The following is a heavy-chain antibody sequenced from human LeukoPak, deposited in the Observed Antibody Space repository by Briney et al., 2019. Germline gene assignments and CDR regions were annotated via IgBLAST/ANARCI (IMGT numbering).Heavy chain of an antibody. CDR2: INPNSGGT. CDR1: GYTFTSYG. CDR3: ARPTECSSTSCQNWFDP. Sequence: GSVKVSCKASGYTFTSYGISWVRQAPGQGLEWMGWINPNSGGTNYAQKFQGRVTMTRDTSISTAYMELSRLRSDDTAVYYCARPTECSSTSCQNWFDPWGQGTLVTVSS. J-gene: IGHJ5*02. D-gene: IGHD2-2*01. V-gene: IGHV1-2*02.